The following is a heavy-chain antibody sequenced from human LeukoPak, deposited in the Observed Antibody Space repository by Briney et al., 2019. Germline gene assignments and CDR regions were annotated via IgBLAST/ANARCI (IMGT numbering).Heavy chain of an antibody. CDR1: GYSFTNYW. D-gene: IGHD6-6*01. Sequence: GESLKISCKASGYSFTNYWIGWVRQMPGKGLEWVGIIYPGDSDTRYSPSFQGQVTISADKSISTAYLQWSSLKASDTAMYYCARSPSIAFKYYFDYWGQGTLVTVSS. CDR2: IYPGDSDT. CDR3: ARSPSIAFKYYFDY. J-gene: IGHJ4*02. V-gene: IGHV5-51*01.